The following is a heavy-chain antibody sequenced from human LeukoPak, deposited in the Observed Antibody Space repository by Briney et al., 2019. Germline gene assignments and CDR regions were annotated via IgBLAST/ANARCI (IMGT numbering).Heavy chain of an antibody. CDR2: ISGSGGFT. CDR3: AKHKGSGSYYFYSFDY. D-gene: IGHD3-10*01. CDR1: GFTFSTYA. Sequence: PGGSLRLSCAASGFTFSTYAMSWVRQAPGKGLEWVSSISGSGGFTYYADSVKGRFTISRDNSKNTLYLQMNSLRAEDTAVYYCAKHKGSGSYYFYSFDYWGQGTLVTVSS. V-gene: IGHV3-23*01. J-gene: IGHJ4*02.